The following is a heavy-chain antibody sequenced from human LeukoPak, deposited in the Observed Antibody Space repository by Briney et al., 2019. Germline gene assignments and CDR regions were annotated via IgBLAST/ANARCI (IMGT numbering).Heavy chain of an antibody. CDR2: INHNGNVN. V-gene: IGHV3-7*01. J-gene: IGHJ6*02. CDR3: TSDSPDYGMDV. Sequence: GGSLRLSCAASGFTFSSYWMNWARQAPGKGLEWVASINHNGNVNYYVDSVKSRFTISRDNAKNTLYLQMNSLRAEDTAVYYCTSDSPDYGMDVWGQGTTVIVSS. CDR1: GFTFSSYW.